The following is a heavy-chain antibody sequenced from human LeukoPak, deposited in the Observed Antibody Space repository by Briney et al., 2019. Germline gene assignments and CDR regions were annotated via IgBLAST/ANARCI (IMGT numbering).Heavy chain of an antibody. CDR1: GGSISSSSYY. Sequence: SETLTLTCTVSGGSISSSSYYWGWIRQPPGKGLEWIGSIYYSGSIYYNPSLKSRVTIFVDTSKNQFSLKLSSVTAADTAVYYCQSRYLEWLLDYWGQGTLVTVSS. J-gene: IGHJ4*02. CDR3: QSRYLEWLLDY. V-gene: IGHV4-39*01. CDR2: IYYSGSI. D-gene: IGHD3-3*01.